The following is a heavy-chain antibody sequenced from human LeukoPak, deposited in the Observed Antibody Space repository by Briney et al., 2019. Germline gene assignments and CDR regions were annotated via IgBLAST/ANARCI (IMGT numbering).Heavy chain of an antibody. CDR2: IYYSGST. J-gene: IGHJ4*02. V-gene: IGHV4-59*01. Sequence: SETLSLTCTVSGGSISSYYWSWIRQPPGKGLEWIGYIYYSGSTNYNPSLKSRVTISVDTSKNQFSLKLSSVTAADTAVYYCARGAVVVVAATDYYFDYWGQGTLVTVSP. CDR3: ARGAVVVVAATDYYFDY. CDR1: GGSISSYY. D-gene: IGHD2-15*01.